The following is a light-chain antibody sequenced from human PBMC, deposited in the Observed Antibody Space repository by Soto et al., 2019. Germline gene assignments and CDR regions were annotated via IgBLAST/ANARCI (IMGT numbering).Light chain of an antibody. J-gene: IGKJ4*01. Sequence: DIQMTQSPSPLSASVGDRVTITCRASQTIRNYLNWYQQKPGEAPKLLIYDASTLESGVPSRFSGRGSGTEFTLTISSLQPDDFATYYCQQYNSYSPLTFGGGTKVDIK. CDR3: QQYNSYSPLT. CDR1: QTIRNY. CDR2: DAS. V-gene: IGKV1-5*01.